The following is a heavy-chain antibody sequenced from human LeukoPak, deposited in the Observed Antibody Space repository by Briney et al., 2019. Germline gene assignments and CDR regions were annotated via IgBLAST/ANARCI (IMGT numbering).Heavy chain of an antibody. J-gene: IGHJ4*02. Sequence: SETLSLTCTVSGGFISSYYWNWIRQTPGKGLEWIGSIYSSGNTNYNPSLKSRVTISVDTSKNQFSLMLTSVTAADTAVYYCASWYSSGWYGGAGYYFDYWGQGTLVTVSS. V-gene: IGHV4-59*08. CDR1: GGFISSYY. D-gene: IGHD6-19*01. CDR2: IYSSGNT. CDR3: ASWYSSGWYGGAGYYFDY.